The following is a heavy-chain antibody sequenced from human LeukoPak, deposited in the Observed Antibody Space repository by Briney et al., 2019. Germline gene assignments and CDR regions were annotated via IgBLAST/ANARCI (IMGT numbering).Heavy chain of an antibody. CDR3: AGSQWLGDDAFDV. V-gene: IGHV4-34*01. D-gene: IGHD6-19*01. CDR1: GGSFSGYY. Sequence: PSETLSLTCAVYGGSFSGYYWSWIRQPPGKGLEWIGEINHSGNTNYKPSLKSRVTISVDTSKNQFSLKLSSVTAADTSVYYCAGSQWLGDDAFDVWGQGTMVTVSS. CDR2: INHSGNT. J-gene: IGHJ3*01.